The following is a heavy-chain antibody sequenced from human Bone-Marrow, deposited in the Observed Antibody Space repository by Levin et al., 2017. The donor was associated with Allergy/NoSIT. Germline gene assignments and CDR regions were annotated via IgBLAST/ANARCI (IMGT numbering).Heavy chain of an antibody. CDR3: TTPLRYFDWLYDAFDI. Sequence: PGGSLRLSCAASGFTFSNAWMNWVRQAPGKGLEWVGRVKSKTDGGKIDYAATVTGRFTISRDDSKNTVYLEMNSLITEDTALYYCTTPLRYFDWLYDAFDIWGQGTMVTVSS. CDR2: VKSKTDGGKI. CDR1: GFTFSNAW. V-gene: IGHV3-15*01. J-gene: IGHJ3*02. D-gene: IGHD3-9*01.